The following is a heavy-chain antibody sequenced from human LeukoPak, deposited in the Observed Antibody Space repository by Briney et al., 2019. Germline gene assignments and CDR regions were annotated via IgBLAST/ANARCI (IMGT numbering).Heavy chain of an antibody. CDR1: GGSIAGCY. CDR2: IYYSGSA. Sequence: SETLSPTCTVSGGSIAGCYWSWIRQPPGKGLEWIGYIYYSGSANYNPSLKSRVITSIDTPKNQFSVKLSSVTAADTAVYYCARSQVWVYDYVRGSPQPTFDNWGQGILVTVSS. CDR3: ARSQVWVYDYVRGSPQPTFDN. D-gene: IGHD3-16*01. J-gene: IGHJ4*02. V-gene: IGHV4-59*08.